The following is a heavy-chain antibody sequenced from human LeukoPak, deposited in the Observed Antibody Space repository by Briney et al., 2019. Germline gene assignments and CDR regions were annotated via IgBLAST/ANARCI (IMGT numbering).Heavy chain of an antibody. J-gene: IGHJ4*02. CDR1: GGSISSYY. D-gene: IGHD1-26*01. CDR2: IYYSGST. V-gene: IGHV4-59*08. CDR3: ARHASGSYSY. Sequence: SETLSLTCTVSGGSISSYYWSWIRQPPGKGLEWIGHIYYSGSTHYNPSLKSRVTISVDTSKNQFSLKLSSVTATDTAVYYCARHASGSYSYWGQGTLVTVSS.